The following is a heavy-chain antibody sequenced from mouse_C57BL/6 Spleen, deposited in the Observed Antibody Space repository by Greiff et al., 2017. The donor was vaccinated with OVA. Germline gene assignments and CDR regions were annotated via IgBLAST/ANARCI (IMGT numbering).Heavy chain of an antibody. CDR1: GYTFTTYP. Sequence: VQVVESGAELVKPGASVKMSCKASGYTFTTYPIEWMKQNHGKSLEWIGNFHPYNDDTKYNEKFKGKATLTVEKSSSTVYLELSRLTSDDSAVYDCARYRDYYGSSYLYFDVWGTGTTVTVSS. V-gene: IGHV1-47*01. J-gene: IGHJ1*03. CDR3: ARYRDYYGSSYLYFDV. D-gene: IGHD1-1*01. CDR2: FHPYNDDT.